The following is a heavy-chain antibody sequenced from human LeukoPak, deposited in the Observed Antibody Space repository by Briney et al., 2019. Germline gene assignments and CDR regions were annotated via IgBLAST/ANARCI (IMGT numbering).Heavy chain of an antibody. CDR3: ARLLGYCSSTSCSEFDY. D-gene: IGHD2-2*01. Sequence: GASVTVSCKASGYTFTSYGISWVRQAPGQGLEWMGWISAYNGNTNYAQKLQGRVTMTTDTSTSTAYMELRSLRSDDTAVYYCARLLGYCSSTSCSEFDYWGQGTLVTVSS. CDR1: GYTFTSYG. J-gene: IGHJ4*02. CDR2: ISAYNGNT. V-gene: IGHV1-18*01.